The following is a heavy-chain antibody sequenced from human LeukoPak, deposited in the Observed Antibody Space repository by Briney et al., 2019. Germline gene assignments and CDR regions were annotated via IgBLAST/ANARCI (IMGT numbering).Heavy chain of an antibody. V-gene: IGHV3-21*01. J-gene: IGHJ4*02. D-gene: IGHD3-22*01. CDR3: TRGGSYSEPDF. CDR1: GFTFSNAW. CDR2: ISSSSSYI. Sequence: GGSLRLSCAASGFTFSNAWMSWVRQAPGKGLEWVSSISSSSSYIYYADSVKGRFTISRDNAKSTLYLQVNSLRADDTAVYYCTRGGSYSEPDFWGQGTLVTVSS.